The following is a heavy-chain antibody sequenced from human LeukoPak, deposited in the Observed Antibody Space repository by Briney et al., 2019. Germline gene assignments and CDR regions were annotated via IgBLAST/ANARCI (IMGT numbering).Heavy chain of an antibody. V-gene: IGHV1-8*03. D-gene: IGHD6-13*01. J-gene: IGHJ6*03. CDR1: GYTFTSYD. CDR2: MNPNSGNT. CDR3: AGLAAAGTWYYYYYYMDV. Sequence: APVKVSCKASGYTFTSYDINWVRQATGQGLEWMGWMNPNSGNTGYAQKFQGRVTITRNTSISTAYMELSSLRSEDTAVYYCAGLAAAGTWYYYYYYMDVWGKGTTVTVSS.